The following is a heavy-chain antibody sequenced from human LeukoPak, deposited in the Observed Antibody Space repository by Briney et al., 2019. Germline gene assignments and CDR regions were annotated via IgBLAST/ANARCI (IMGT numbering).Heavy chain of an antibody. V-gene: IGHV1-2*02. CDR1: GYTFTGYY. CDR2: INPNSGGT. CDR3: ARGGAPHYYYCYMDV. J-gene: IGHJ6*03. Sequence: ASVKVSCKASGYTFTGYYMHWVRQAPGQGLEWMGWINPNSGGTNYAQKFQGRVIMTRDTSISTAYMELSRLRSDDTAVYYCARGGAPHYYYCYMDVWGKGTTVTVSS.